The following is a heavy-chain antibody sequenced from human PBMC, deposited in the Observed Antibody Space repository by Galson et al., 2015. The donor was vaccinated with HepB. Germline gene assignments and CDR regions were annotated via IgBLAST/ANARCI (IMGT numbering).Heavy chain of an antibody. Sequence: SLRLSCAASRFTFSLHSINWVRQAPGKGLEWVSYISSSSRTTYYADSVKGRFTISRDNGKNSLYLQMNSLRAEDTAVYFCARDGPYYYDSSDYFFGYFDLWGRGTLVTVSS. CDR3: ARDGPYYYDSSDYFFGYFDL. D-gene: IGHD3-22*01. CDR1: RFTFSLHS. CDR2: ISSSSRTT. J-gene: IGHJ2*01. V-gene: IGHV3-48*01.